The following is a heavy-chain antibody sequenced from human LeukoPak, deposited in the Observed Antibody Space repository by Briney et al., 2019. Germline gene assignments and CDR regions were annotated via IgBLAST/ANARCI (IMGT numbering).Heavy chain of an antibody. D-gene: IGHD3-10*01. Sequence: ASVKVSCNASGYTFTGYYMHCVRQAPGQGLEWMGGINPTSGGTNYAPKLQGRVTMTRDTSISTAYMELSRLRSDDTAVYYCARDGGYYGSGSYFPTNLDYYYYYMDVWGKGTTVTISS. J-gene: IGHJ6*03. V-gene: IGHV1-2*02. CDR1: GYTFTGYY. CDR2: INPTSGGT. CDR3: ARDGGYYGSGSYFPTNLDYYYYYMDV.